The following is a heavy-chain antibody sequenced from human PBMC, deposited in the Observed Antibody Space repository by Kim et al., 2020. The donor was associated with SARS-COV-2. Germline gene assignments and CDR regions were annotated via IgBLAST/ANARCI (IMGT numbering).Heavy chain of an antibody. V-gene: IGHV1-69*04. Sequence: SVKVSCKASGGTFSSYAISWVRQAPGQGLEWMGRIIPILGIANYAQKFQGRVTITADKSTSTAYMELSSLRSEDTAVYYCASQYSYGLLDAFDIWGQGTMVTVSS. CDR2: IIPILGIA. J-gene: IGHJ3*02. D-gene: IGHD5-18*01. CDR1: GGTFSSYA. CDR3: ASQYSYGLLDAFDI.